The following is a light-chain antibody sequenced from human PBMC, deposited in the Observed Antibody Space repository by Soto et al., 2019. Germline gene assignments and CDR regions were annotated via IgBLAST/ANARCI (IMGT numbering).Light chain of an antibody. CDR1: QSISNY. Sequence: DIQMTQSPSSLSASVGDRVTITCRASQSISNYLNWYQQKPGKAPKLLIYAASSLQSGVPSRFSGSGSGTDFTLTISSLQPEDFATYCCQQSYRTPPTFGQGTKVDIK. CDR3: QQSYRTPPT. CDR2: AAS. V-gene: IGKV1-39*01. J-gene: IGKJ1*01.